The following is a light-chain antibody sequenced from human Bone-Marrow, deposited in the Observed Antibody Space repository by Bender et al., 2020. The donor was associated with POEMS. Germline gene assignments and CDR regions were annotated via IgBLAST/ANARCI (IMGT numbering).Light chain of an antibody. CDR2: EVS. J-gene: IGLJ3*02. V-gene: IGLV2-18*02. Sequence: QSALTQPPSVSGSPGQSVTISCTGTSSDVGSYNRVSWYQQPPGTAPKLMIYEVSNRPSGVPDRFSGSKSGNTASLTISGIQADDEAHYYCSSYTRSNTLVFGGGTKLTVL. CDR3: SSYTRSNTLV. CDR1: SSDVGSYNR.